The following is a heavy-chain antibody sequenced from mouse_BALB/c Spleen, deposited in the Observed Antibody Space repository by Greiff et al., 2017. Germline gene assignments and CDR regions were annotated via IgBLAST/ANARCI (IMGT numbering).Heavy chain of an antibody. Sequence: EVKLVESGPGLVKPSQSLSLTCSVTGYSITSGYYWNWIRQFPGNKLEWMGYISYDGSNNYNPSLKNRISITRDTSENQFFLKLNSVTTEDSATYYCALLLRPFDYWGQGTTLTVSS. CDR1: GYSITSGYY. D-gene: IGHD1-1*01. CDR2: ISYDGSN. CDR3: ALLLRPFDY. J-gene: IGHJ2*01. V-gene: IGHV3-6*02.